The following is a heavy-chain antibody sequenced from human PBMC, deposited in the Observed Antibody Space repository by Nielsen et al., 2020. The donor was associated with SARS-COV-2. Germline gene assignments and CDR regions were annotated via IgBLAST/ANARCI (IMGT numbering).Heavy chain of an antibody. CDR1: GFTFSTYS. J-gene: IGHJ4*02. CDR3: ARAAYFDY. Sequence: RGSLRLSCAASGFTFSTYSMNWVRQAPGKGLEWVSYITSSSGTIYYADSVKGRFTISRDNAKNSLYLQMNSLRAEDTAVYYCARAAYFDYWGQGTLVTVSS. CDR2: ITSSSGTI. V-gene: IGHV3-48*01.